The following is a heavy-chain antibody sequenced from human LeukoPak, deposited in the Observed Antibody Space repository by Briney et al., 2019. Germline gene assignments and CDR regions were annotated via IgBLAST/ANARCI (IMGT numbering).Heavy chain of an antibody. CDR3: ARVYCSDNTCYYDAFDI. D-gene: IGHD2-15*01. J-gene: IGHJ3*02. CDR2: IYYSGST. Sequence: KPSETLSLTCTVSGGSISTYYWSCIRQPPGKGLEWIGYIYYSGSTNYNPSLKSRVTISVDTSKNQFSLKLTSVTAADTAVYYCARVYCSDNTCYYDAFDIWGQGTMVTVSS. CDR1: GGSISTYY. V-gene: IGHV4-59*01.